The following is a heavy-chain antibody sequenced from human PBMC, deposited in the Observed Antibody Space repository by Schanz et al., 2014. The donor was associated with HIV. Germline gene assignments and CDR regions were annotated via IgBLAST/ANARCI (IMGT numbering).Heavy chain of an antibody. J-gene: IGHJ4*02. CDR2: INHSGST. D-gene: IGHD3-22*01. V-gene: IGHV4-34*01. CDR3: ASYDSSGYYKGAFDF. Sequence: QVQLQQWGAGLLKPSETLSLTCAVSGGSFSGYYWTWIRQPPGKGLEWIGRINHSGSTNYNPSLKSRASISVDTSKNQFSLKLRSVTAADTAVYFCASYDSSGYYKGAFDFWGQGTPVTVSS. CDR1: GGSFSGYY.